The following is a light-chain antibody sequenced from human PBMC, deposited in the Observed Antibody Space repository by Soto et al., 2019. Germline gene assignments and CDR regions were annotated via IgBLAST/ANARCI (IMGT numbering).Light chain of an antibody. CDR1: SSDVGNYNY. Sequence: QSALTQPPSASGSPGQSVTISCTGTSSDVGNYNYVSWYQQHPGKAPKLMIYEVSKRPSGVPDRFSGSKSGNTASLTVSGLQVEDEADYDCSSYVGSNTYVFGTGTKLTVL. CDR3: SSYVGSNTYV. J-gene: IGLJ1*01. CDR2: EVS. V-gene: IGLV2-8*01.